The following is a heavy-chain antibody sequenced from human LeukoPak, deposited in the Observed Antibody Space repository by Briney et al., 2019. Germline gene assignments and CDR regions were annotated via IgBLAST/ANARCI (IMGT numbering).Heavy chain of an antibody. Sequence: GGSLTLSCAASGFTFTNYAMSWVRQAPGKGLEWVGRIKSKTDGGTTDYAAPVKGRFTISRDDSKNTLYLQMNSLKTEDTAVYYCTTDYHYYDSSGYYYFDYWGQGTLVTVSS. CDR1: GFTFTNYA. CDR3: TTDYHYYDSSGYYYFDY. J-gene: IGHJ4*02. D-gene: IGHD3-22*01. V-gene: IGHV3-15*01. CDR2: IKSKTDGGTT.